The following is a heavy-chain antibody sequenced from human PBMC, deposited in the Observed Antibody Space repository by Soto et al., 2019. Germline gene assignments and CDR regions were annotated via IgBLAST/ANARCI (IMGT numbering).Heavy chain of an antibody. Sequence: EVQLLESGGGLVQPGGSLRLSCAASGFTFSSDAMIWVRQAPGKGLERVSAISGSGGSTYYADSVKGRFTISRDNSKNTLYLQMNSLRAEDTAVYYCAKDRWSAQTLLWFGELFLDYWGQGTLVTVSS. CDR3: AKDRWSAQTLLWFGELFLDY. CDR1: GFTFSSDA. CDR2: ISGSGGST. V-gene: IGHV3-23*01. D-gene: IGHD3-10*01. J-gene: IGHJ4*02.